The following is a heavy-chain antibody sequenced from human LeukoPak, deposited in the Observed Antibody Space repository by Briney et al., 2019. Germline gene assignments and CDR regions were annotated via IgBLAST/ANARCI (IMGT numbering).Heavy chain of an antibody. J-gene: IGHJ4*02. CDR3: AKGHGDASGYYYFDS. D-gene: IGHD3-22*01. V-gene: IGHV3-23*01. CDR1: GFIFSNYG. CDR2: IRGNAGTT. Sequence: GGTLRLSCAASGFIFSNYGMSWVRQAPGKGLEWVSAIRGNAGTTYYADSVKGRFTIFRDNFKNMLYLQMNSLRVEDTAVYYCAKGHGDASGYYYFDSWGQGTLVTVSS.